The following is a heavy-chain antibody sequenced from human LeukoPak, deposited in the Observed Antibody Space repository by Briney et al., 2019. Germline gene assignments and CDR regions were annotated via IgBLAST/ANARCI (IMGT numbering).Heavy chain of an antibody. Sequence: ASVKVSCKASGYTFTSYDINWVRQATGQGLEWMGWMNPNSGNTGYVQKFQGRVTMTTDTPTSTVYMELRSLRSDDTAVYYCARDHWSGSGFRLYGMDVWGKGTTVTVSS. CDR1: GYTFTSYD. V-gene: IGHV1-8*01. J-gene: IGHJ6*04. D-gene: IGHD3-10*01. CDR2: MNPNSGNT. CDR3: ARDHWSGSGFRLYGMDV.